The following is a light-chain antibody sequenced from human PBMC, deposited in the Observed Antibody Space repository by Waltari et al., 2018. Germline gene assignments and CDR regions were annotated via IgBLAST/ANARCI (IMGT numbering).Light chain of an antibody. Sequence: EIVMTQSPATLSVSPGERATLSCRASQSVSSNLAWYQQKPGQAPRLLIYGASTRATGIPARFSGSGSGTEFTLTISSLQSEDFAVYYCQQYNNWPPVDTFGPGTKVDIK. CDR1: QSVSSN. V-gene: IGKV3-15*01. CDR2: GAS. CDR3: QQYNNWPPVDT. J-gene: IGKJ3*01.